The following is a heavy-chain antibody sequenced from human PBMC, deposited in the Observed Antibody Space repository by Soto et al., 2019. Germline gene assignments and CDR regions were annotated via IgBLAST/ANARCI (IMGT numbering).Heavy chain of an antibody. J-gene: IGHJ6*02. CDR2: ISGSGGTT. Sequence: EVQLLESGGAPVQSGGSLRLSCVASGFTFENYAMSWVRQAPGKGLESVSAISGSGGTTYYSDSVKGRFTISRDNSKNTVYLQMNDLRVEDAAEYFCAKDSWAIFGVPAGEYYAMDVWGQGTTVTVSS. CDR3: AKDSWAIFGVPAGEYYAMDV. V-gene: IGHV3-23*01. CDR1: GFTFENYA. D-gene: IGHD3-3*01.